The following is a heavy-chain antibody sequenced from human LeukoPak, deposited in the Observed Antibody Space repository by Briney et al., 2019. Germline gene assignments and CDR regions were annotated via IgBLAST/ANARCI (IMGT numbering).Heavy chain of an antibody. J-gene: IGHJ4*02. Sequence: GGSLRLSCAASGFTFSSYSMNWVRQAPGKGLEWASSISSSSSYIYYADSVKGRFTISRDNAKNSLYLQMNSLRAEDTAVYYCARGATMGFGELFITSYPYYFDYWGQGTLVTVSS. CDR1: GFTFSSYS. D-gene: IGHD3-10*01. V-gene: IGHV3-21*01. CDR3: ARGATMGFGELFITSYPYYFDY. CDR2: ISSSSSYI.